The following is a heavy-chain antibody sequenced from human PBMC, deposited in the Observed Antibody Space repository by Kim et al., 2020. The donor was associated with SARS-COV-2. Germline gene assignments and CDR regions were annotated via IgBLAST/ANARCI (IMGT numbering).Heavy chain of an antibody. CDR2: ISAYNGNT. J-gene: IGHJ6*02. CDR3: ARVRTQYYDFWSGSVRGTCMDV. V-gene: IGHV1-18*01. D-gene: IGHD3-3*01. Sequence: ASVKVSCKASGYTFTSYGISWVRQAPGQGLEWMGWISAYNGNTNYAQKLQGRVTMTTDTSTSTAYMELRSLRSDDTAVYYCARVRTQYYDFWSGSVRGTCMDVWGQGTTVTVSS. CDR1: GYTFTSYG.